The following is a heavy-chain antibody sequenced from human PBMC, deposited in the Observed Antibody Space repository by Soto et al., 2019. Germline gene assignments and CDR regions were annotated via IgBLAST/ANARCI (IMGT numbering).Heavy chain of an antibody. CDR1: GFTLSDYN. V-gene: IGHV3-30*14. CDR2: IFYDGSGH. D-gene: IGHD3-22*01. CDR3: GREQNSGYYRTADY. Sequence: QVQLVESGGGVVQPGRSLRLSCKASGFTLSDYNMHWVRQAPGKGLEWLGVIFYDGSGHFYADSMEGRFTISRDASKNTLYLQMNSLRLEDTDVYFCGREQNSGYYRTADYWGQGTLVTVSS. J-gene: IGHJ4*02.